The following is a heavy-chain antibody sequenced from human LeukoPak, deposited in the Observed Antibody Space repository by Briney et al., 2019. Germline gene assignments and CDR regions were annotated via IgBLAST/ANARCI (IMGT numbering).Heavy chain of an antibody. Sequence: PSETLSLTCAVYGGSFSGYYWSWIRQPPGKGREWIGEINHSGSTNYNPSLKSRVTISVDTSKNQFSLKLSSVTAADTAVYYCARGRDDILTGYYTLIFDYWGQGTLVTVSS. D-gene: IGHD3-9*01. CDR3: ARGRDDILTGYYTLIFDY. V-gene: IGHV4-34*01. CDR1: GGSFSGYY. J-gene: IGHJ4*02. CDR2: INHSGST.